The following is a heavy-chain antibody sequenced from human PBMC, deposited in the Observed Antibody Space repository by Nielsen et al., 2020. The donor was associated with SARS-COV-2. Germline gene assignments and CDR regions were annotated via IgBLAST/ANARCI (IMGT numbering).Heavy chain of an antibody. CDR1: GFSLSTSGMC. J-gene: IGHJ2*01. V-gene: IGHV2-70*11. CDR3: ARIPGSGWYFDL. D-gene: IGHD6-19*01. Sequence: SGPTLVKPTQTLTPTCTFSGFSLSTSGMCVSWIRQPPGKALEWLARIDWDDDKYYSTSLKTRLTISKDTSKNQVVLTMTNMDPVDTATYYCARIPGSGWYFDLWGRGTLVTVSS. CDR2: IDWDDDK.